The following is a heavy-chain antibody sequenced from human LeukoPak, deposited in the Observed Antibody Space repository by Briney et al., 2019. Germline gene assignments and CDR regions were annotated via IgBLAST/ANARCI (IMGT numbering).Heavy chain of an antibody. Sequence: GGSLRLSCAASGFRFSGYWMTWVRQAPGKGLMWVSRINRDGSRTDYADSVKGRFTISRDDAKNTLYLQVNSLRAEDTAVYFCARGGSDTAMAHDYWGQGTLVTVSS. CDR2: INRDGSRT. D-gene: IGHD5-18*01. CDR3: ARGGSDTAMAHDY. J-gene: IGHJ4*02. CDR1: GFRFSGYW. V-gene: IGHV3-74*01.